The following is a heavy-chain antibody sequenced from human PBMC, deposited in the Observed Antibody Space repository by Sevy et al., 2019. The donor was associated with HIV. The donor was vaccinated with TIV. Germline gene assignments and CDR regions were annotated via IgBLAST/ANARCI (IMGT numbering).Heavy chain of an antibody. Sequence: GGSLRLSCAASGFPFSSYGMHWVRQAPGKGLEWVTVISYDGSNKYYADSVKGRFTISRDNSKNTVYLQMNSLRTEDTAVYYCAKAAKGYCSSISCLEGFDPWGQGTLVTVSS. V-gene: IGHV3-30*18. CDR3: AKAAKGYCSSISCLEGFDP. J-gene: IGHJ5*02. D-gene: IGHD2-2*01. CDR1: GFPFSSYG. CDR2: ISYDGSNK.